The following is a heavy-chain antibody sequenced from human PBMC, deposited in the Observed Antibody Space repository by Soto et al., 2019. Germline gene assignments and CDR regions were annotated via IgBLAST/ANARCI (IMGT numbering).Heavy chain of an antibody. CDR1: GYSFAGYW. D-gene: IGHD3-22*01. V-gene: IGHV5-10-1*01. CDR2: IDPSDSQT. Sequence: GESLKISCKGSGYSFAGYWITWVRQRPGKGLEWMGRIDPSDSQTYYSPSFRGHVTISVTKSITTVFLQWSSLRASDTAMYYCARQIYDSDTGPNFQYYFDSWGQGTPVTVS. CDR3: ARQIYDSDTGPNFQYYFDS. J-gene: IGHJ4*02.